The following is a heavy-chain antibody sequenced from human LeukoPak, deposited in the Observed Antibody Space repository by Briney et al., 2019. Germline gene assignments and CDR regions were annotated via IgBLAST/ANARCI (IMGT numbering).Heavy chain of an antibody. CDR2: INHSGST. V-gene: IGHV4-34*01. CDR3: ARDQFLADC. Sequence: SETLSLTCAVYGGSFSGYYWSWIRQPPGKGLEWIGEINHSGSTNYNPSLKSRVTISVDTSKNQFSLKLSSVTAADTAVYYCARDQFLADCWGQGTLVTVSS. CDR1: GGSFSGYY. J-gene: IGHJ4*02.